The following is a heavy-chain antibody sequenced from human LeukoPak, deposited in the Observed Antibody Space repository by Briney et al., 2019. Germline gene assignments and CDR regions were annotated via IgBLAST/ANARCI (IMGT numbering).Heavy chain of an antibody. CDR3: ARGPTSNTNLYYFDY. J-gene: IGHJ4*02. V-gene: IGHV1-8*03. Sequence: ASVKVSCKASGYTFTSYDINWVRRATGQGLEWMGWMNPHSGNTGYAQKFQGRVTITMHTSISTAYMELTSLRSEDTAVYYCARGPTSNTNLYYFDYWGLGTLVTVSS. CDR1: GYTFTSYD. D-gene: IGHD2-2*01. CDR2: MNPHSGNT.